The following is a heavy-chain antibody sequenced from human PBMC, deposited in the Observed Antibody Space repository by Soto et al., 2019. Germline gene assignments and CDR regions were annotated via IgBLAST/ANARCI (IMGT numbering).Heavy chain of an antibody. CDR2: INPNSGGT. CDR3: ARDSSYDSSGYYSITAFDI. J-gene: IGHJ3*02. D-gene: IGHD3-22*01. Sequence: ASVKVSCKASGYTFTGYYIHWVRQAPGQGLEWMGWINPNSGGTNSAQKFQGWVTMTRDTSISTAYMELSRLRSDDTAVYYCARDSSYDSSGYYSITAFDIWGQGTMLTVSS. V-gene: IGHV1-2*04. CDR1: GYTFTGYY.